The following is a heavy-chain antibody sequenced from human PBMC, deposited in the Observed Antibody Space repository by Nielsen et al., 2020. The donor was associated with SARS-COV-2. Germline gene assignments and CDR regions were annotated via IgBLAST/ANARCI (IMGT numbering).Heavy chain of an antibody. Sequence: SLKISCAASGFTFDDYAMHWVRQAPGKGLEWVSGISWNSGSIGYADSVKGRFTISRDNAKNSLYLQMNSLRAEDTALYYCAKDMGAAGDWGQGTLVTVSS. J-gene: IGHJ4*02. V-gene: IGHV3-9*01. CDR1: GFTFDDYA. CDR3: AKDMGAAGD. CDR2: ISWNSGSI. D-gene: IGHD6-13*01.